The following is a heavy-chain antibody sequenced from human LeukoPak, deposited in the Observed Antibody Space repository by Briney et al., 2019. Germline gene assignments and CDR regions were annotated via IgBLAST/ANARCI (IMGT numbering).Heavy chain of an antibody. CDR1: GYNFTNYW. J-gene: IGHJ3*02. Sequence: GESLKISCKGSGYNFTNYWIAWVRQVPGKGLEWMGIIYPGDSDTRYSPSFQGQVTISADKSITTAYLQWSSLKASDTAMYYCARLDGDYLPSAYDMWGQGTVVTVSS. CDR2: IYPGDSDT. CDR3: ARLDGDYLPSAYDM. V-gene: IGHV5-51*01. D-gene: IGHD4-17*01.